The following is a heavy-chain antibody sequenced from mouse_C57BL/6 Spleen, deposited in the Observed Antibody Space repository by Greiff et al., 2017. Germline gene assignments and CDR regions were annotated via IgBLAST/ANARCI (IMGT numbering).Heavy chain of an antibody. J-gene: IGHJ4*01. V-gene: IGHV7-3*01. CDR2: IRNKANGYTT. D-gene: IGHD2-5*01. Sequence: EVQLMESGGGLVQPGGSLSLSCAASGFTFTDYYMSWVRQPPGKALEWLGFIRNKANGYTTEYSASVKGRFTISRDNSQSILYLQMNALRAEDSATYYCARSYSNYVDYAMDYWGQGTSVTVSS. CDR3: ARSYSNYVDYAMDY. CDR1: GFTFTDYY.